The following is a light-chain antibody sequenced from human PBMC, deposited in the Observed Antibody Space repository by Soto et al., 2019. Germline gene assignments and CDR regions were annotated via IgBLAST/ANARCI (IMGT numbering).Light chain of an antibody. Sequence: DIQMTQSPSSLSASVGDRVTITCRASQTISIWLAWYQQKPGRPPKILIYDASSLESGVQSRFTGSGSGIEFSLTIRSLQPDDSATYYCXQYQTLWTCGRGTKVDI. CDR1: QTISIW. J-gene: IGKJ1*01. CDR2: DAS. V-gene: IGKV1-5*01. CDR3: XQYQTLWT.